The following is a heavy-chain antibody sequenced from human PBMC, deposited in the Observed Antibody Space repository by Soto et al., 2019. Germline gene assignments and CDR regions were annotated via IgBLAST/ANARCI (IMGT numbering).Heavy chain of an antibody. V-gene: IGHV4-59*01. Sequence: SETLSLTCTVSGGSISSYYWSWIRQPPGKGLEWIGYIYYSGSTNSNPSLKSRVTISVDTSKNQFSLKLSSVTAADTAVYYCAREIAVAGTVFDYWGQGTLVTVS. CDR3: AREIAVAGTVFDY. CDR2: IYYSGST. CDR1: GGSISSYY. D-gene: IGHD6-19*01. J-gene: IGHJ4*02.